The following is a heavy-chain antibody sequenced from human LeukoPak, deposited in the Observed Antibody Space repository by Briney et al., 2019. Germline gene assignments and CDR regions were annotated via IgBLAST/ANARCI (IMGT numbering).Heavy chain of an antibody. Sequence: GRSLRLSCAASGFTFSSYGMHWVRQAPGKGLEWVAVISYDGSNKYYADSVKGRFTISRDNSKNTLYLQMNSLRAEDTAVYYCARGIGSGWYLDWGQGTLVTVSS. J-gene: IGHJ4*02. V-gene: IGHV3-30*03. D-gene: IGHD6-19*01. CDR2: ISYDGSNK. CDR3: ARGIGSGWYLD. CDR1: GFTFSSYG.